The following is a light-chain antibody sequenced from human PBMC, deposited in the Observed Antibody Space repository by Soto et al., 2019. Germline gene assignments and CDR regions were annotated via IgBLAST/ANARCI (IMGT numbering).Light chain of an antibody. CDR3: QQYNRWPLT. CDR2: GAS. V-gene: IGKV3-15*01. CDR1: QSVSNN. Sequence: DIVMTQSPASLSVSPGEGATLSCRASQSVSNNFAWYQQKPGQAPRLLIYGASTRATGIPARFSGSGSGTESTLTISSLQSEDFAVYYCQQYNRWPLTFGQGTRLEIK. J-gene: IGKJ5*01.